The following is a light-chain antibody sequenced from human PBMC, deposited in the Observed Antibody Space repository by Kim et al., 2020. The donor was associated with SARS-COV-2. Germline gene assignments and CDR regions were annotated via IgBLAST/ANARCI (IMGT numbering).Light chain of an antibody. CDR1: QGIRSW. CDR3: QQSDYFPFN. V-gene: IGKV1-12*02. J-gene: IGKJ4*01. CDR2: AAS. Sequence: ASVGDRVTIPCRASQGIRSWLAWYQQKPGKAPKLLIYAASSLESGVPSRFSGSGSGTDFTLTISSVQPEDFATYYCQQSDYFPFNFGGGTKVDIK.